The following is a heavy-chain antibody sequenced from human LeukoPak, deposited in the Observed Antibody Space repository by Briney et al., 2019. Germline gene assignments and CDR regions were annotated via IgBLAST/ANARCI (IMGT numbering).Heavy chain of an antibody. V-gene: IGHV4-4*07. Sequence: SETLSLTCIVSGDSISNYYWSWIRQPAGKGLEWIGRIYTSGSTNYNPSLKSRVTMSVDTSKNQFSLKLTSVTAADTAVYYCAREAAAGTFYFDYWGQGTLITVSS. CDR1: GDSISNYY. J-gene: IGHJ4*02. D-gene: IGHD6-13*01. CDR2: IYTSGST. CDR3: AREAAAGTFYFDY.